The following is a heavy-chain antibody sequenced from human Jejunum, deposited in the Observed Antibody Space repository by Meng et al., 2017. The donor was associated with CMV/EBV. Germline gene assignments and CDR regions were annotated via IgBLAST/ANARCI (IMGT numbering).Heavy chain of an antibody. CDR1: GYTFTRYP. J-gene: IGHJ4*02. Sequence: QAQLVQSGGELKKPGASVKVSCKASGYTFTRYPMNWVRQAPGQGLEWMGWISTNTGNPTYAQGFTGRFVFSVDTSVSTAYLQISSLKAEDTAVYYCGTLKYTSGFYGPAYWGQGALVTVSS. CDR3: GTLKYTSGFYGPAY. D-gene: IGHD6-19*01. V-gene: IGHV7-4-1*02. CDR2: ISTNTGNP.